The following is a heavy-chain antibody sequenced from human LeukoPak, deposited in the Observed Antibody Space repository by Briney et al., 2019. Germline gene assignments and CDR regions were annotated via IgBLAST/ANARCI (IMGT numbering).Heavy chain of an antibody. J-gene: IGHJ4*02. V-gene: IGHV1-69*05. D-gene: IGHD1-14*01. CDR3: ARDGVRNMGLRLDY. CDR2: IIPIFPKS. Sequence: SVKVSCKASGGTFFVNAIHWGRQAPGEGLEWMGDIIPIFPKSNYAQKFQGRDTFTTEESTSTAYMEMSSLTSEATAVYYCARDGVRNMGLRLDYWGQGTLVIVSS. CDR1: GGTFFVNA.